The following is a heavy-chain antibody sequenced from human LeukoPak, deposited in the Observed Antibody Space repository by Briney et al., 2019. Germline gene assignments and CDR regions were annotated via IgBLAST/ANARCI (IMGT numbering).Heavy chain of an antibody. D-gene: IGHD6-13*01. CDR3: AKDSRSSWYGYYFDY. Sequence: GGSLRLSCVVSGFTFSSYGMHWVRQAPGKGLEWVAFMTYDGSKRPYADSVKGRFTISRDNSKNTLYLQMNSLRAEDTAVYYCAKDSRSSWYGYYFDYWGQGTLVTVSS. CDR2: MTYDGSKR. J-gene: IGHJ4*02. CDR1: GFTFSSYG. V-gene: IGHV3-30*02.